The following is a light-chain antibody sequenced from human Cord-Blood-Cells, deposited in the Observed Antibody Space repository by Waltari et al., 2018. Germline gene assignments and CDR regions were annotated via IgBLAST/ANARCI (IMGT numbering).Light chain of an antibody. CDR1: QSVLYSSNNKNY. J-gene: IGKJ4*01. CDR3: QQYYSTPPT. Sequence: DIVMTQSPDSLAVSLGERATINCKSSQSVLYSSNNKNYLAWYQQKPGQPPKLLIYWASTRGSGVPHRFIGSGSGTDFTLTISSLQAEDVAVYYCQQYYSTPPTFGGGTKVEIK. CDR2: WAS. V-gene: IGKV4-1*01.